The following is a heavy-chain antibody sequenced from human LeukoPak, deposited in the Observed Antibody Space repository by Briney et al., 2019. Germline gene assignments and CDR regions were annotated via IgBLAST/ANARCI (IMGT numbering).Heavy chain of an antibody. J-gene: IGHJ4*02. CDR3: ARGTYIVGATLFDY. CDR1: GGTFSSYA. Sequence: ASVKVSCKASGGTFSSYAISWVRQAPGQGLEWMGGIIPIFGTANYAQKFQGRVTITADESTSTAYMELSSLRSEDTAVYYCARGTYIVGATLFDYWGQGTQVTVSS. CDR2: IIPIFGTA. V-gene: IGHV1-69*13. D-gene: IGHD1-26*01.